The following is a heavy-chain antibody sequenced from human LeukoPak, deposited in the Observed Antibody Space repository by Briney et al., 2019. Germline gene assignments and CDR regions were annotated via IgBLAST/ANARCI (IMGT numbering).Heavy chain of an antibody. CDR2: ISWHSFTI. J-gene: IGHJ4*02. V-gene: IGHV3-9*01. CDR1: GFNFDDFP. D-gene: IGHD6-13*01. CDR3: AKGPSLDNSWIDC. Sequence: GGSLTLSCPASGFNFDDFPRHWVRQAPGKDLAWVSGISWHSFTIAYADSVKGRFTISRDNAKKTLFLQMNSLRTEDTALYYCAKGPSLDNSWIDCWGQGTLVTVSS.